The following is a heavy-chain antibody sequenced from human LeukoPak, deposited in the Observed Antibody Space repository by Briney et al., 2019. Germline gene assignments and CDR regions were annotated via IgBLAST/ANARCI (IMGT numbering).Heavy chain of an antibody. CDR3: ARDYYDSSVLDGAFDI. J-gene: IGHJ3*02. D-gene: IGHD3-22*01. CDR2: ISSSSSYI. CDR1: GFTFSNYA. Sequence: PGGSLRLSCAASGFTFSNYAMHWVRQAPGKGLEWVSSISSSSSYIYYADSVKGRFTISRDNAKNSLYLQMNSLRAEDTAVYYCARDYYDSSVLDGAFDIWGQGTMVTVSS. V-gene: IGHV3-21*01.